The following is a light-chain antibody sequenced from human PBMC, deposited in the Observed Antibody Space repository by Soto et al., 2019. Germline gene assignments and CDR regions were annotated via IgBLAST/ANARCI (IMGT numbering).Light chain of an antibody. CDR3: QQYGTSPYT. Sequence: EIVLTQSPGTLSLSPGERATLSCRASQSVSSSSLAWYQQKPGQAPRLFIYGASSGATGIPDRFSGSGSGTDFTLTISRLEPEDFAVYYCQQYGTSPYTFGQGTKLEIK. V-gene: IGKV3-20*01. CDR2: GAS. J-gene: IGKJ2*01. CDR1: QSVSSSS.